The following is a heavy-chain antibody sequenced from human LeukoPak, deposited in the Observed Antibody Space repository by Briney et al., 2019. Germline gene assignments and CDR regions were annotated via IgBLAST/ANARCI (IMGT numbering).Heavy chain of an antibody. J-gene: IGHJ3*02. D-gene: IGHD3-22*01. CDR2: IYHSGST. Sequence: SETLSLTCAVSGYSISSGYYWGWIRQPPGKGLEWIGSIYHSGSTYYNPSLKSRVTISVDTSENQFSLKLSSVTAADTAVYYCASPLYYYDSSGYFPHDAFDIWGQGTMVTVSS. V-gene: IGHV4-38-2*01. CDR3: ASPLYYYDSSGYFPHDAFDI. CDR1: GYSISSGYY.